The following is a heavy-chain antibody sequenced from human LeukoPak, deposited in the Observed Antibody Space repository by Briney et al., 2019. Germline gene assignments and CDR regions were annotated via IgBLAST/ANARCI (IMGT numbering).Heavy chain of an antibody. CDR1: GFTFSNAW. J-gene: IGHJ6*03. CDR2: IKSKTDGGTT. V-gene: IGHV3-15*01. D-gene: IGHD6-19*01. Sequence: GGSLRLSCAASGFTFSNAWMSWVRQAPGKGLEWVGRIKSKTDGGTTDYAAPVKGRFTISRDDSKNTLYLQMNSLKTEDTAVYYCTTDRGIAVATPYYYYYMDVWGKGTTVTVSS. CDR3: TTDRGIAVATPYYYYYMDV.